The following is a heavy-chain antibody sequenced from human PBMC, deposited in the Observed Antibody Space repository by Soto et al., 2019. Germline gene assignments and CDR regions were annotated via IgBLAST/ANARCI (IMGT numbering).Heavy chain of an antibody. D-gene: IGHD3-3*01. V-gene: IGHV1-8*01. CDR3: ARGKEGVTIFGVVIRGYNWFDP. Sequence: QVQLVQSGAEVEKPGASVKVSCKASGYTFTSYDISWVRQATGQGLEWMGWMNPNNGNTGYAQKFQGRVTMTRNTSISTAYMELSSLRSEDTAVYYCARGKEGVTIFGVVIRGYNWFDPWGQGSLVTVSS. CDR2: MNPNNGNT. J-gene: IGHJ5*02. CDR1: GYTFTSYD.